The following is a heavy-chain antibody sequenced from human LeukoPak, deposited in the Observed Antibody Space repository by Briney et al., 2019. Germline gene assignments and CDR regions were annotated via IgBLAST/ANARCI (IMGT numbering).Heavy chain of an antibody. CDR3: AKVGSLGGDYFDY. V-gene: IGHV3-23*01. Sequence: PGGSLRLSCAASGFTFSSYGMSWVRQAPGKGLEWVSAISGSGGSTYYADSVKGRFTISRDNSKNTLYLQMNSLRDEDTAMYYCAKVGSLGGDYFDYWGQGTLVTVSS. D-gene: IGHD2-21*01. CDR1: GFTFSSYG. J-gene: IGHJ4*02. CDR2: ISGSGGST.